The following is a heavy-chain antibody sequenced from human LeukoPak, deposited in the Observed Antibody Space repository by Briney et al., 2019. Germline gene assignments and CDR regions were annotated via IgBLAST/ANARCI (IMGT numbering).Heavy chain of an antibody. Sequence: ASETLSLTCTVSGGSISSGGNYWSWIRQHPGRGLEWIGYIYYSGSTYYNPSLKSRVIISVDTSKNQFSLKLSSVTAADTAVYYCAREIRGYCSSTSCYTWFDLWGQGTLVTVSS. CDR3: AREIRGYCSSTSCYTWFDL. CDR1: GGSISSGGNY. J-gene: IGHJ5*02. V-gene: IGHV4-31*03. CDR2: IYYSGST. D-gene: IGHD2-2*02.